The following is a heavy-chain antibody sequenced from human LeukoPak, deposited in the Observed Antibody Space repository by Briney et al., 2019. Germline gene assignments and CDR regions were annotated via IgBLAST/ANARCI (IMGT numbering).Heavy chain of an antibody. CDR2: IYTSGST. V-gene: IGHV4-4*07. Sequence: SETLSLTCTVSGGSISSYYWSWIRQPAGKGLEWIGRIYTSGSTNYNPSLKSRVTMSVDTSKNQFSLKLSSVTAADTAVYYCARVQSRGTRHYYYGMDVWGQGTTVTVPS. CDR3: ARVQSRGTRHYYYGMDV. D-gene: IGHD2-2*01. CDR1: GGSISSYY. J-gene: IGHJ6*02.